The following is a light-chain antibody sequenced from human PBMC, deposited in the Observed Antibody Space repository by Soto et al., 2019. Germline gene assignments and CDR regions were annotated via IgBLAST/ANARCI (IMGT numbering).Light chain of an antibody. Sequence: QSVLTQPPSLSGAPGQRVTISRTGSSSNIGAGYDVHWYQQLPGTAPKLLIYGNSNRPSGVPDRFSGSKSGTSASLAITGLQAEDEADYYCQSYDSSLSGSGVFGTGTKVTVL. CDR2: GNS. J-gene: IGLJ1*01. CDR3: QSYDSSLSGSGV. CDR1: SSNIGAGYD. V-gene: IGLV1-40*01.